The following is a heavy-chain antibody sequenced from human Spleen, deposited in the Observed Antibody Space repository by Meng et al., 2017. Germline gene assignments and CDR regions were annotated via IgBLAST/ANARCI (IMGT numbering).Heavy chain of an antibody. V-gene: IGHV4-59*12. CDR1: GGSISSYY. J-gene: IGHJ5*02. CDR3: ARMTATRAEINYIWIDP. CDR2: IYYSGST. D-gene: IGHD2-2*01. Sequence: SETLSLTCTVSGGSISSYYWSWIRQAPGKGLEWIGDIYYSGSTNYNPNLKSRVTISVDTYKNQFSLKLSSVTAADTALYYCARMTATRAEINYIWIDPWGQGTTVTVSS.